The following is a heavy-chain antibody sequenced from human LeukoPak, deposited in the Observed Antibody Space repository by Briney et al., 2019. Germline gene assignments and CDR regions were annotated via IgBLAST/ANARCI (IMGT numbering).Heavy chain of an antibody. CDR1: GFTFSSYA. Sequence: PGGSLRLSCAASGFTFSSYAMSWVRQAPGEGLEWVSAISGSGGSTYYADSVKGRFTISRDNSKNTLYLQMNSLRAEDTAVYYCAKCSFDWALGGMDVWGQGTTVTVSS. V-gene: IGHV3-23*01. J-gene: IGHJ6*02. CDR2: ISGSGGST. CDR3: AKCSFDWALGGMDV. D-gene: IGHD3-9*01.